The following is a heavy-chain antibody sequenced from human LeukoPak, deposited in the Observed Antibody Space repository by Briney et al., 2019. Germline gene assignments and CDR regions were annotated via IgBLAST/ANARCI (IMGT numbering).Heavy chain of an antibody. Sequence: QPGGSLRLSCAASGFTFSNYGMHWVRQAPGKGLEWVALIWYDGTNKYYVDSVKGRFTISRDNSKNTLYLQMNSLRADDTAVYYCARDRYGIRRDYFDYWGQGILVTVSS. D-gene: IGHD1-14*01. V-gene: IGHV3-33*01. CDR1: GFTFSNYG. J-gene: IGHJ4*02. CDR2: IWYDGTNK. CDR3: ARDRYGIRRDYFDY.